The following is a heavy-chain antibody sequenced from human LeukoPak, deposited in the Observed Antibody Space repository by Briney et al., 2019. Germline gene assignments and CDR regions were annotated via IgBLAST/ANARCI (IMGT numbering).Heavy chain of an antibody. CDR1: GGTFSSYA. D-gene: IGHD3-22*01. Sequence: GASVKVSCKASGGTFSSYAISWVRQAPGQGLEWMGRIIPILGIANYAQKFQGRVTITADKSTSTAYMELSSLRSEDTAVCYCAKDQTYYDSSGYYSFPFDYWGQGTLVTVSS. CDR2: IIPILGIA. CDR3: AKDQTYYDSSGYYSFPFDY. V-gene: IGHV1-69*04. J-gene: IGHJ4*02.